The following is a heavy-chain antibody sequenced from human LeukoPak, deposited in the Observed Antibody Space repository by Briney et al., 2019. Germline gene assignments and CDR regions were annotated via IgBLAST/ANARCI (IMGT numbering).Heavy chain of an antibody. D-gene: IGHD3-22*01. Sequence: SQTLSLTCAVSGGSISSGGYSWSWIRQPPGKGLEWTGYIYHSGSTYYNPSLKSRVTISVDRSKNQFSLKLSSVTAADTAVYYCARVDSSGYHFDYWGQGTLVTVSS. CDR3: ARVDSSGYHFDY. CDR2: IYHSGST. V-gene: IGHV4-30-2*01. J-gene: IGHJ4*02. CDR1: GGSISSGGYS.